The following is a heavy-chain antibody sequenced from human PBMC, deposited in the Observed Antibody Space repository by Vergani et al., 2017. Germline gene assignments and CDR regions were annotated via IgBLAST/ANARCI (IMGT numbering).Heavy chain of an antibody. D-gene: IGHD3-16*01. J-gene: IGHJ4*02. CDR2: IYPADSDT. CDR1: EYSFGNYW. CDR3: ARHTAYTDS. Sequence: EVELVQSGPEMRKPGESLKISCKGSEYSFGNYWIGWVRQMPGKGLEWMGIIYPADSDTRYSPSFQGQVTISAGKSISTAFLPWDSLKASDTTLYYCARHTAYTDSWGQGTLVTVSS. V-gene: IGHV5-51*01.